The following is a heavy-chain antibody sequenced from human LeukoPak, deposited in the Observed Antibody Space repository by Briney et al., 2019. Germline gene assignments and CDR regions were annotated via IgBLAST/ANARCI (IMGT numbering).Heavy chain of an antibody. V-gene: IGHV3-23*01. Sequence: HPGGSLRLSCAASGFTFSSYAMSWVRQAPGKGLDRVPAISGSGGSTYCADSVKGRFTISRDNSKNTLYLQMNSLRAEDTAVYYCAKGHRSPDYYDSSGYYLVDYWGQGTLVTVSS. CDR3: AKGHRSPDYYDSSGYYLVDY. CDR2: ISGSGGST. J-gene: IGHJ4*02. D-gene: IGHD3-22*01. CDR1: GFTFSSYA.